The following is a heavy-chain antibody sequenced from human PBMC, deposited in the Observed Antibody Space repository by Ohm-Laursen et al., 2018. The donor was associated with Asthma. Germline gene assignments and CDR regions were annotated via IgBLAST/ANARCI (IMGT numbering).Heavy chain of an antibody. CDR3: ARGDYLKDVDIVSAPMTYYYGMDV. Sequence: SETLSLTCTVSGGSVTSGGYYWSWIRQPPGKGLEWIGYIYYSGSTNYNPSLKSRVTISVDTSKNQFSLKLSSVTAADTAVYYCARGDYLKDVDIVSAPMTYYYGMDVWGQGTTVTVSS. CDR2: IYYSGST. D-gene: IGHD5/OR15-5a*01. J-gene: IGHJ6*02. V-gene: IGHV4-61*08. CDR1: GGSVTSGGYY.